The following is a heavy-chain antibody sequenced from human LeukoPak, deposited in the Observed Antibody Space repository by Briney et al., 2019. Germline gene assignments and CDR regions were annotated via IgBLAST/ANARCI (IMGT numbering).Heavy chain of an antibody. J-gene: IGHJ3*02. Sequence: GGSLRLSCAASGFTFSNYAMSWVRQAPGKGLEWVSAITGGAGSTYYADSVKGRFTISRDNSKNTLYLQMNSLRAEDTAVYYCAKDGSRAFDIWGQGTMVTVSS. CDR2: ITGGAGST. CDR3: AKDGSRAFDI. D-gene: IGHD3-10*01. V-gene: IGHV3-23*01. CDR1: GFTFSNYA.